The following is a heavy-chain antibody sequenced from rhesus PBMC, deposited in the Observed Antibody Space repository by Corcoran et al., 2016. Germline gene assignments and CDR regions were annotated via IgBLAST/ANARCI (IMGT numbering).Heavy chain of an antibody. V-gene: IGHV3-183*02. Sequence: DVQLVESGGGWVQSGGSLRRACEGSGFTFRDYSMLWVRQAPGKELEWISTISNIGTTVDYADSVQGRFTVSRDNAKNSLSLQMNSLRAEDTAVYYCSRDDYRSSWGQGVLITVSS. CDR1: GFTFRDYS. D-gene: IGHD4-29*01. J-gene: IGHJ4*01. CDR2: ISNIGTTV. CDR3: SRDDYRSS.